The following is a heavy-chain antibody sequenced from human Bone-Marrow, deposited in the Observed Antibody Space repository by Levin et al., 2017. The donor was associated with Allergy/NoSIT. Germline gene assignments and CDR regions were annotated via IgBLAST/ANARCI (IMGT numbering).Heavy chain of an antibody. CDR2: IYNSGIM. J-gene: IGHJ5*01. V-gene: IGHV4-39*07. Sequence: SETLSLTCTVSGDSISSSTDYWGWIRQPPGKGLEWIASIYNSGIMYHNPSLQSRVTISVETSMNQFSLRVHSTTAADTAVYYCARAPGFASSWFDSWGQGTLVTVSS. CDR3: ARAPGFASSWFDS. D-gene: IGHD6-13*01. CDR1: GDSISSSTDY.